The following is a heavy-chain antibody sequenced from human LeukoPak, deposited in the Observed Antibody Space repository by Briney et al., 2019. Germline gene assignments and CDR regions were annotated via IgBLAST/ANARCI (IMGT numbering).Heavy chain of an antibody. J-gene: IGHJ6*02. Sequence: GRSLRLSCAASGFTFSHYVMHWVRQAPGKGLEWVSVISYDGGEKYYADSARGRFTISRDNSKNTLYLQVDSLRAEDTAVYYCAKHAASLYCSGDSCYTYGMDVWGQGTTVTVSS. V-gene: IGHV3-30*18. CDR2: ISYDGGEK. D-gene: IGHD2-15*01. CDR1: GFTFSHYV. CDR3: AKHAASLYCSGDSCYTYGMDV.